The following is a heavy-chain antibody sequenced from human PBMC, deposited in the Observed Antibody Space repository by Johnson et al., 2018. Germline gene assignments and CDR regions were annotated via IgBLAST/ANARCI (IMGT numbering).Heavy chain of an antibody. CDR1: GFNFRSYA. J-gene: IGHJ3*02. CDR2: ISGSGGST. D-gene: IGHD1-14*01. Sequence: VQLVETGGGVVQPGRSXRLSCAASGFNFRSYAMTWVRQAPGKGLEWVSTISGSGGSTYYADSVKGRFTSSRDNSKNTLDLQMNSLRADDTAVYYCATAMTTDDSFDIWGQGTMVTFSS. CDR3: ATAMTTDDSFDI. V-gene: IGHV3-23*04.